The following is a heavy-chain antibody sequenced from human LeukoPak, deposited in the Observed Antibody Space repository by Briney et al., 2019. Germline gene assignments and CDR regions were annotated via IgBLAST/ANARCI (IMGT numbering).Heavy chain of an antibody. CDR3: ARVLKGPLGSSSWRGGFDP. V-gene: IGHV1-2*02. D-gene: IGHD6-13*01. Sequence: ASVKVSCKASGYTFTGYYMHWVRQAPGQGLEWMGWINPNSGGTNYAQKFQGRVTMTRDTSISTAYMELSRLRSDDTAVYYCARVLKGPLGSSSWRGGFDPWGQGTLVTVSS. CDR1: GYTFTGYY. CDR2: INPNSGGT. J-gene: IGHJ5*02.